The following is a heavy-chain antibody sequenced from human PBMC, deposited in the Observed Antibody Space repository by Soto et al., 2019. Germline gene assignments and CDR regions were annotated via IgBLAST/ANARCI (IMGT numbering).Heavy chain of an antibody. CDR1: GYTFTSYG. J-gene: IGHJ3*02. V-gene: IGHV1-18*01. D-gene: IGHD3-10*01. Sequence: ASVKVSCKASGYTFTSYGISWVRQAPGQGLEWMGWISAYNGNTNYAQKLQGRVTMTTDTSTSTAYMELRSLRSDDTAVYYCARSVRGVIITGRAFDIWGQGTMVTVSS. CDR2: ISAYNGNT. CDR3: ARSVRGVIITGRAFDI.